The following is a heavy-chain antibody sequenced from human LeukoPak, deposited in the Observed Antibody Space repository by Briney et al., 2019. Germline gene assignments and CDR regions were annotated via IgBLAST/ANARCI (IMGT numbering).Heavy chain of an antibody. D-gene: IGHD2-21*02. CDR1: GFTFSSYA. J-gene: IGHJ4*02. CDR3: AREGALGDNPPLDY. CDR2: ISYDGSNK. Sequence: PGGSLRLSCAASGFTFSSYAMHWVRQAPGKGLGWVAVISYDGSNKYYADSVKGRFTISRDNSKNTLYLQMNSLRAEDTAVYYCAREGALGDNPPLDYWGQGTLVTVSS. V-gene: IGHV3-30*04.